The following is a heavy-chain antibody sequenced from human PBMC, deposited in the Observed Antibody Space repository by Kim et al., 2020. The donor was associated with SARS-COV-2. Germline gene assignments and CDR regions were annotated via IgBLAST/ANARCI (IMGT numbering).Heavy chain of an antibody. V-gene: IGHV3-33*06. D-gene: IGHD6-6*01. J-gene: IGHJ6*02. CDR3: AKDRAARLYYYGMDV. Sequence: SAKGRFTTSRDNSKSTVYLQMNSLRAEDTAVYYCAKDRAARLYYYGMDVWGQGTTVTVSS.